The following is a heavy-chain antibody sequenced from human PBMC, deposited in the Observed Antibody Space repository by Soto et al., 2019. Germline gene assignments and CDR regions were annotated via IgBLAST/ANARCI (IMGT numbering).Heavy chain of an antibody. D-gene: IGHD6-13*01. CDR2: IKSKINNYAT. V-gene: IGHV3-73*01. Sequence: GGSLRLSCEASGFIFSNYVIHWVRQASGKGLEWIGHIKSKINNYATADVWSVRGRFTMSRDDSKNTAYLQLNNLRTEDTAVYYCLRAPAGLDFWGQGTLVIGSS. J-gene: IGHJ4*02. CDR3: LRAPAGLDF. CDR1: GFIFSNYV.